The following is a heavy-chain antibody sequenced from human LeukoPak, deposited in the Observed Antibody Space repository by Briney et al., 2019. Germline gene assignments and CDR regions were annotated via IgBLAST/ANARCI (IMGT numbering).Heavy chain of an antibody. CDR1: GGTLSSYA. D-gene: IGHD1-26*01. CDR2: IIPIFGTA. J-gene: IGHJ3*02. Sequence: GASVKVSCKASGGTLSSYAISWVRQAPGQGLEWMGGIIPIFGTANYAQKFQGRVTITADESTSTAYMELSSLRSEDTAVYYCARDLLIVGATTRAFDIWGQGTMVTVSS. V-gene: IGHV1-69*13. CDR3: ARDLLIVGATTRAFDI.